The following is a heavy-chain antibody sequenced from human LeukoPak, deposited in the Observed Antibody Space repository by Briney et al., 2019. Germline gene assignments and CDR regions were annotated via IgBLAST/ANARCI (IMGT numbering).Heavy chain of an antibody. Sequence: GGSLRLSCAASGFTSGNAWMSWVRQAPGKGLEWVGRIKTKTEGETTDYAAPVKGRFTVSRDDPKNTLYLQMNSLRAEDTAVYYCASTYYYDSSGYYGFDYWGQGTLVTVSS. CDR3: ASTYYYDSSGYYGFDY. V-gene: IGHV3-15*01. J-gene: IGHJ4*02. CDR1: GFTSGNAW. D-gene: IGHD3-22*01. CDR2: IKTKTEGETT.